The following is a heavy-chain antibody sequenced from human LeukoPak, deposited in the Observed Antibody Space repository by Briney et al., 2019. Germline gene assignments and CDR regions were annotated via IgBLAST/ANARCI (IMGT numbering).Heavy chain of an antibody. CDR1: GGSISRGGYY. D-gene: IGHD5-18*01. V-gene: IGHV4-31*03. J-gene: IGHJ3*02. CDR2: IYYSGSI. Sequence: SETLSLTCTVSGGSISRGGYYWSWIRQHPGKGLEYIGYIYYSGSIYYNPSLKRRVTISLDPSKNQFSLKLSSVTAADTAVYYCARDRGYSYGCDAFDIWGQGTMVTVSS. CDR3: ARDRGYSYGCDAFDI.